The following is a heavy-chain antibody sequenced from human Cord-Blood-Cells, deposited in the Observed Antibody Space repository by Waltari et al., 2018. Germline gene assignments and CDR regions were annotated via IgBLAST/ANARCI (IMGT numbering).Heavy chain of an antibody. V-gene: IGHV3-48*03. Sequence: EVQLVESGGGLVQPGGSLRLSCAASGFTFSSYEMNWVRQAPGKGLEWFSYISSSGSTIYYSDSVKVRFTISIDNAKNSLYLQMNSLRAEDTAVYYCARDRLRRYYFDYWGQGTLVTVSS. CDR3: ARDRLRRYYFDY. CDR2: ISSSGSTI. CDR1: GFTFSSYE. J-gene: IGHJ4*02. D-gene: IGHD4-17*01.